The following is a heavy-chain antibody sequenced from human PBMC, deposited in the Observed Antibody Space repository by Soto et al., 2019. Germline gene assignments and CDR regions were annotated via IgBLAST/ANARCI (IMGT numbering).Heavy chain of an antibody. D-gene: IGHD1-26*01. CDR3: ARPYVGAGYFDY. CDR2: INAGNGNT. Sequence: QVQLVQSGAEVKKPGASVKVSCKASGYTFTSYAMHWVRQAPGQRLEWMGWINAGNGNTKYSQKFQGRVTITRDTSASTAYMELSRLRSEDTAVYYCARPYVGAGYFDYWGQGTLVTVSS. CDR1: GYTFTSYA. J-gene: IGHJ4*02. V-gene: IGHV1-3*01.